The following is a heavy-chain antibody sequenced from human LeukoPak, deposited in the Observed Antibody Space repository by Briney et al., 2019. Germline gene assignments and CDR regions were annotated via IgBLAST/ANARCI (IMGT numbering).Heavy chain of an antibody. V-gene: IGHV1-18*04. Sequence: GASVKVSCKASGYTFTSHYMHWVRQAPGQGLEWMGWISAYNGNTNYAQKLQGRVTMTTDTSTSTAYMELRSLRSDDTAVYYCARDVGGSGSYYSPHYYYYMDVWGKGTTVTVSS. CDR3: ARDVGGSGSYYSPHYYYYMDV. CDR2: ISAYNGNT. J-gene: IGHJ6*03. CDR1: GYTFTSHY. D-gene: IGHD3-10*01.